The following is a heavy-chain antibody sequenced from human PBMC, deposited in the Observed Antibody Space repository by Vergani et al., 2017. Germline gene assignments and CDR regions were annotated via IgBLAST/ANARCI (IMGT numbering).Heavy chain of an antibody. Sequence: QVQLQESGPGLVKPSETLSLTCTVAGVSISSYYWSWIRQPPGKGLEWIGYIYSSGSTNYNPSLKSRVTISVDTSKNQFSLKLSSVTAADTAVYYCARVSSYFDYWGQGTLVTVSS. CDR3: ARVSSYFDY. CDR2: IYSSGST. D-gene: IGHD6-6*01. V-gene: IGHV4-59*01. J-gene: IGHJ4*02. CDR1: GVSISSYY.